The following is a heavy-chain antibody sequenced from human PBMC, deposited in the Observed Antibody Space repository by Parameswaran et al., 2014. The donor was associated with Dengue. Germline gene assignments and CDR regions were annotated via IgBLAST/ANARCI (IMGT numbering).Heavy chain of an antibody. J-gene: IGHJ6*02. CDR2: INHSGST. CDR3: ARVPITHYGMDV. Sequence: SQTLSLTCAVYGGSFSGYYWSWIRQPPGKGLEWIGEINHSGSTNYNPSLKSRVTISVDTSKNQFSLKLSSVTAADTAVYYCARVPITHYGMDVWGQGTTVTSP. D-gene: IGHD5-24*01. V-gene: IGHV4-34*01. CDR1: GGSFSGYY.